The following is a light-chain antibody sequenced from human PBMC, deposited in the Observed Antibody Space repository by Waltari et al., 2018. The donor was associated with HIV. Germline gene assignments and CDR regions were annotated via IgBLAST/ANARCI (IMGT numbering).Light chain of an antibody. CDR3: GSDAGSNTLE. CDR1: NGDVGGYNY. CDR2: EVT. Sequence: QSALTQPASVSGSPGQSITISCTGSNGDVGGYNYVSWYQRHPGKAPKLTIYEVTKRPAGVSSRCSGSKAGNPAPLTIAGLQAEDEADYFCGSDAGSNTLEFGGGTKLTVL. V-gene: IGLV2-14*01. J-gene: IGLJ2*01.